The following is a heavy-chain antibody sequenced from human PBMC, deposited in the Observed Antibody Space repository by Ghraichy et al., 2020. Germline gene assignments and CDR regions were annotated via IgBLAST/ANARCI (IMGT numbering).Heavy chain of an antibody. V-gene: IGHV3-30-3*01. J-gene: IGHJ6*02. CDR1: GFSFSTYS. Sequence: LSLTCAASGFSFSTYSMHWVRQAPGKGLEWVAVISYDGISKYYADSVKGRFTISRDNSKNTLYLQMNSLRAEDTAMYYCAREIKSSSWSYYYYAMAVWGQGTTVTVSS. CDR2: ISYDGISK. D-gene: IGHD6-13*01. CDR3: AREIKSSSWSYYYYAMAV.